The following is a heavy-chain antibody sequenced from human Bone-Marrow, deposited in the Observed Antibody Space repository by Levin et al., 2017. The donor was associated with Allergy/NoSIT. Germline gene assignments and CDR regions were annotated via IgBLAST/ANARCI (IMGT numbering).Heavy chain of an antibody. V-gene: IGHV3-30-3*01. CDR1: GFTFSSYA. CDR2: ISYDGSNK. CDR3: ARDIVVGATIDAGPGS. D-gene: IGHD1-26*01. Sequence: GGSLRLSCAASGFTFSSYAMHWVRQAPGKGLEWVAVISYDGSNKYYADSVKGRFTISRDNSKNTLYLQMNSLRAEDTAVYYCARDIVVGATIDAGPGSWGQGTMVTVSS. J-gene: IGHJ3*01.